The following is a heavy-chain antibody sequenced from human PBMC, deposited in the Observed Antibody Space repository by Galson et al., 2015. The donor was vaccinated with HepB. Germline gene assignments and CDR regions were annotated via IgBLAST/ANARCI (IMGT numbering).Heavy chain of an antibody. V-gene: IGHV4-39*01. D-gene: IGHD4-17*01. J-gene: IGHJ3*02. CDR2: IYYSGST. CDR1: SSYG. CDR3: ARTTHGGAFDI. Sequence: SSYGMHWARQPPGKGLEWIASIYYSGSTYYNPSLKSRVTISGDTSKNQFSLKLTSVIAADTAVYYCARTTHGGAFDIWGQGTMVTVSS.